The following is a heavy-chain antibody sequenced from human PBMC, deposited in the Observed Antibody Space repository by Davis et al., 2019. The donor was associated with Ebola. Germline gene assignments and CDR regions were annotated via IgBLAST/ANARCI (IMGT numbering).Heavy chain of an antibody. J-gene: IGHJ5*02. CDR2: ISYDGSNK. V-gene: IGHV3-30-3*01. CDR3: ARDGGGSYYGNWFDP. D-gene: IGHD1-26*01. CDR1: GFMFSSYA. Sequence: GESLKISCAASGFMFSSYAMHWVRQAPGKGLEWVAVISYDGSNKYYADSVKGRFTISRDNSKNTLYLQMNSLRAEDTAVYYCARDGGGSYYGNWFDPWGQGTLVTVSS.